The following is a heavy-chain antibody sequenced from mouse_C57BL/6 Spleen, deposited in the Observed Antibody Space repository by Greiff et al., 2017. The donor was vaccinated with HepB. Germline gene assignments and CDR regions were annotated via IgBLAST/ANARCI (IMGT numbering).Heavy chain of an antibody. V-gene: IGHV1-4*01. J-gene: IGHJ2*01. CDR3: ARTSGIGTEDY. Sequence: VQLQESGAELARPGASVKMSCKASGYTFTSYTMHWVKQRPGQGLEWIGYINPSSGYTKYNQKFKDKATLTADKSSSTAYMQLSSLTSEDSAFYYCARTSGIGTEDYGGQGTTLTVSS. D-gene: IGHD3-2*02. CDR1: GYTFTSYT. CDR2: INPSSGYT.